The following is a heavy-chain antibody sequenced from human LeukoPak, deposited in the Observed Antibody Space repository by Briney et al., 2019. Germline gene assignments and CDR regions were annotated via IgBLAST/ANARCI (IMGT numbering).Heavy chain of an antibody. J-gene: IGHJ5*02. CDR1: GGSFSGYY. Sequence: SETLSLTCAVYGGSFSGYYWSWIRQPPGKGLEWIGEINHSGSTNYNPSLKSRVTISVDTSKNQFSLKLSSVTAADTAVYYCARQFAYYDYVWGSYRYNWFDPWGQGTLVTVSS. D-gene: IGHD3-16*02. CDR3: ARQFAYYDYVWGSYRYNWFDP. V-gene: IGHV4-34*01. CDR2: INHSGST.